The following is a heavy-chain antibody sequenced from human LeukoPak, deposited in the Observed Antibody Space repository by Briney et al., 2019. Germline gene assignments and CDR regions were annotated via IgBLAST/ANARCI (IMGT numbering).Heavy chain of an antibody. D-gene: IGHD5-12*01. CDR3: ARGRKWLRSFDY. V-gene: IGHV4-59*12. CDR1: GGSISRYY. J-gene: IGHJ4*02. CDR2: VYNSGST. Sequence: SETLSLTCSVSGGSISRYYWSWIRQPPGKGLEWIGYVYNSGSTNYNPSLKSRVTISVDTSKNQFSLKLSSVTAADTAVYYCARGRKWLRSFDYWGQGTLVTVSS.